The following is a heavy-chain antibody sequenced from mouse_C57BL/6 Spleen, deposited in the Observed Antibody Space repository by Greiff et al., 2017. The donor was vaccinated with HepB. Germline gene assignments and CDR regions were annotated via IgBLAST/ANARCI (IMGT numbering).Heavy chain of an antibody. Sequence: QVQLKQPGAELVKPGASVKLSCKASGYTFTSYWMHWVKQRPGQGLEWIGMIHPNSGSTNYNEKFKSKATLTVDKSSSTAYMQLSSLTSEDSAVYYCASMNYYGSSPWFAYWGQGTLVTVSA. V-gene: IGHV1-64*01. J-gene: IGHJ3*01. CDR2: IHPNSGST. CDR3: ASMNYYGSSPWFAY. D-gene: IGHD1-1*01. CDR1: GYTFTSYW.